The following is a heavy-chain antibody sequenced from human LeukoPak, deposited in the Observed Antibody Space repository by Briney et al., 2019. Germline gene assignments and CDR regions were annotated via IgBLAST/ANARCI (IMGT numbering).Heavy chain of an antibody. V-gene: IGHV3-15*01. J-gene: IGHJ4*02. CDR1: GFTFSNAW. CDR2: IKTTTDGGTR. Sequence: GGSLRLSCAASGFTFSNAWMSWVRQAPGKGLEWVGRIKTTTDGGTRDYAAPVKGRFTISRDDSKNTVYLQMNSLQTEDTAVYYCAAGTGTSDFDYWGQGTLVTVSS. D-gene: IGHD1-7*01. CDR3: AAGTGTSDFDY.